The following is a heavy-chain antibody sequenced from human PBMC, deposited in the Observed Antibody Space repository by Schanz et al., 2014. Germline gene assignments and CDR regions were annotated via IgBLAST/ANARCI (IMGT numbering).Heavy chain of an antibody. Sequence: VQLLQSGGALVQPGGSLRLSCSASGFPFSTYAMSWARQTPGKGLEWVSITYSGGSTYYADSVKGRITISRDNSKNTLYLLMSSLRADDAAVYDCAKDVYNYGSFDSWGQGTLVTVSS. J-gene: IGHJ5*01. V-gene: IGHV3-23*01. CDR1: GFPFSTYA. CDR2: ITYSGGST. CDR3: AKDVYNYGSFDS. D-gene: IGHD3-16*01.